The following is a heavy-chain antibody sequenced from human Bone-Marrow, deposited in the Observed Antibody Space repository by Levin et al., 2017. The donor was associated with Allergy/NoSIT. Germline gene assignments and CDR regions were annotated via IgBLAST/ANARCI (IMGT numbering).Heavy chain of an antibody. V-gene: IGHV3-30-3*01. CDR1: GFSFDNFA. D-gene: IGHD2-2*01. CDR3: ARMVVPASMTHFFYYGMDV. CDR2: ISYDGAQK. Sequence: LSLTCAGSGFSFDNFAIHWVRQAPGKGLEWVAIISYDGAQKYYAEAVKGRFTLSRDNSKNTLSLQMNSLRPEDTAVYHCARMVVPASMTHFFYYGMDVWGQGTTVTVSS. J-gene: IGHJ6*02.